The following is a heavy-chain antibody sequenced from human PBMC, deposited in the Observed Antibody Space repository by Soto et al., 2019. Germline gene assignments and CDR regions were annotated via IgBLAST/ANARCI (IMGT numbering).Heavy chain of an antibody. CDR1: GFTVSNNY. V-gene: IGHV3-53*01. J-gene: IGHJ4*02. CDR3: ATHPGGGGY. CDR2: IYSGGYT. Sequence: EVQLVESGGGLIQPGGSLRLSCAVSGFTVSNNYMSWVRQAPGKGLEGVSVIYSGGYTAYGDSVKGRFTISRDNSKNTIFLQMKSRSAADPGVFYGATHPGGGGYWGQGTLVTVSS. D-gene: IGHD3-10*01.